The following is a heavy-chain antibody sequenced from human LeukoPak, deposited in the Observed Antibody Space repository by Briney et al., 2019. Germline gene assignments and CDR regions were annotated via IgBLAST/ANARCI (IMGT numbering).Heavy chain of an antibody. D-gene: IGHD7-27*01. CDR3: AKGTRTFNTGDLHYYYYMDV. CDR2: ISYDGSNK. CDR1: GFTFSSYG. J-gene: IGHJ6*03. V-gene: IGHV3-30*18. Sequence: GRSLRLSCAASGFTFSSYGMHWVRQAPGKGLEWVAVISYDGSNKYYADSVKGRFTISRDNSKNTLYLQMNSLRAEDTAVYYCAKGTRTFNTGDLHYYYYMDVWGKGTTVTVSS.